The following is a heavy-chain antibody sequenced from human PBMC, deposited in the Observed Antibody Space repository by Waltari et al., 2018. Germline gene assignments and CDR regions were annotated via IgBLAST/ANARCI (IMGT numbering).Heavy chain of an antibody. V-gene: IGHV3-23*01. J-gene: IGHJ4*02. D-gene: IGHD4-17*01. Sequence: EVQLLESGGGLVQPGGSLRLSCAASGFTFSSYAMSWVRQAPGAGLEWVSAISGSGGSTYYADSVKGRFTISRDNSKNTLYLQMNSLRAEDTAVYYCAKVGDDYGYDPLYYFDYWGQGTLVTVSS. CDR3: AKVGDDYGYDPLYYFDY. CDR1: GFTFSSYA. CDR2: ISGSGGST.